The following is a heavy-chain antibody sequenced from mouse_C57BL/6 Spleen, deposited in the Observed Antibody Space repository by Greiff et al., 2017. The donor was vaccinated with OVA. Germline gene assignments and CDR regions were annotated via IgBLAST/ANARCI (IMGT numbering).Heavy chain of an antibody. D-gene: IGHD1-1*01. CDR2: IDPSDSYT. J-gene: IGHJ3*01. Sequence: QVQLQQPGAELVKPGASVKLSCKASGYTFTSYWMQWVKQRPGQGLEWIGEIDPSDSYTNYNQKFKGKATLTVDTSSSTAYMQLSSLTSEDSAVYYCARKDYYGSSYWCAYWGQGTLVTVSA. CDR3: ARKDYYGSSYWCAY. CDR1: GYTFTSYW. V-gene: IGHV1-50*01.